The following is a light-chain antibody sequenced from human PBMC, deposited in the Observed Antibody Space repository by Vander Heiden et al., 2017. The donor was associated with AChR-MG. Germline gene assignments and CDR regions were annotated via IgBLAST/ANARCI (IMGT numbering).Light chain of an antibody. CDR3: VLYMGRDIWV. CDR1: SGSVSPSYY. J-gene: IGLJ3*02. Sequence: QTVVTQEPSLAVSPGGTVSLTRGLSSGSVSPSYYSSWFQQTPGQAPRTLFYGTNLRSSGVPDRFAGSILGNDAALTTAAAQADEESDYYCVLYMGRDIWVFGGGTKLTGL. V-gene: IGLV8-61*01. CDR2: GTN.